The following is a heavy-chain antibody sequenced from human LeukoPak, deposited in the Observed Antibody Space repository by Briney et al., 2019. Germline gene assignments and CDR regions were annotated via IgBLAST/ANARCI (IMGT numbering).Heavy chain of an antibody. V-gene: IGHV3-30*04. CDR3: AREGGYDLDY. Sequence: GGSLRLSCAASGFTFSSYAMHWVRQAPGKGLEWVAVISYGGSNKYYADSVKGRLTISRDNSKNTLYLQMNSLRAEDTAVYYCAREGGYDLDYWGQGTLVTVSS. D-gene: IGHD5-12*01. CDR2: ISYGGSNK. CDR1: GFTFSSYA. J-gene: IGHJ4*02.